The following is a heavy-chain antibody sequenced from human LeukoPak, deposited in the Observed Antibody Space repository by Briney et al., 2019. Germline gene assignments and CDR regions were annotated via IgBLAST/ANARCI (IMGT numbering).Heavy chain of an antibody. CDR2: INHSGST. Sequence: SETLSLTCAVYGGSFSGYYWSWIRQPPGKVREWIGEINHSGSTNYNPSLKSRVTISVDTSKNQFSLKLSSVTAADTAVYYWARDRGIAAAADAFDIWGQGTMVTVSS. D-gene: IGHD6-13*01. V-gene: IGHV4-34*01. CDR1: GGSFSGYY. J-gene: IGHJ3*02. CDR3: ARDRGIAAAADAFDI.